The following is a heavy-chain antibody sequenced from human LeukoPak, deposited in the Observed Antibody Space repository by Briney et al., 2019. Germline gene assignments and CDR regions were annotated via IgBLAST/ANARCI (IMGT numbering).Heavy chain of an antibody. CDR3: ARGGGDTGYGAFDY. CDR2: INHSGST. CDR1: GGSFSGYY. D-gene: IGHD4-17*01. J-gene: IGHJ4*02. V-gene: IGHV4-34*01. Sequence: SETLSLTCAVYGGSFSGYYWSWIRKPPGKGLEWIGEINHSGSTNYNPSLKSRVTISVDTSKNQFSLKLSSVTAADTAVYYCARGGGDTGYGAFDYWGQGTLVTVSS.